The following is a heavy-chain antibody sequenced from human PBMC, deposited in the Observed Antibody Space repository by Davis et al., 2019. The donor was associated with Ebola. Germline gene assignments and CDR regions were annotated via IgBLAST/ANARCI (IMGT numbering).Heavy chain of an antibody. D-gene: IGHD6-13*01. Sequence: GGSLRLSCAASGFTFSSYAMHWVRQAPGKGLEWVAVISYDGSNKYYADSVKGRFTISRDNSKNTLYLQMNSLRAEDTAVYYCARTNLAASFDYWGQGTLVTVSS. CDR2: ISYDGSNK. CDR1: GFTFSSYA. CDR3: ARTNLAASFDY. V-gene: IGHV3-30-3*01. J-gene: IGHJ4*02.